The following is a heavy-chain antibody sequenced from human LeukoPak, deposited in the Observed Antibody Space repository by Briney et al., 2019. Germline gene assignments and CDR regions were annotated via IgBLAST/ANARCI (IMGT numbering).Heavy chain of an antibody. J-gene: IGHJ4*02. V-gene: IGHV3-48*01. CDR3: ARDRQLVAYCGGDCYPQGDY. CDR1: GFTFSSYS. CDR2: ITSDSTTM. Sequence: GGSLRLSCAASGFTFSSYSMNWVRQAPGQGLEWVSYITSDSTTMFYADSVKGRFTASRDNAENSMYLQMNSLRAEDTAVYYCARDRQLVAYCGGDCYPQGDYWGQGTLVIVSS. D-gene: IGHD2-21*02.